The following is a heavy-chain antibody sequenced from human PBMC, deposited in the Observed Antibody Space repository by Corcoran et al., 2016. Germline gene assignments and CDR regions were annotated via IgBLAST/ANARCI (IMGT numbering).Heavy chain of an antibody. CDR2: IKEDGTER. Sequence: EVQLVESGGGLVQPGGSLRLSCVASGFTFGSYWMAWVRQAPGKGLEWVATIKEDGTERYYVDSVKGRFTISRDSAKDSMFLQMNRRRAEYTAVYYCARDPLRRYDYWGQGILVIVSS. CDR1: GFTFGSYW. J-gene: IGHJ4*02. V-gene: IGHV3-7*01. D-gene: IGHD3-16*01. CDR3: ARDPLRRYDY.